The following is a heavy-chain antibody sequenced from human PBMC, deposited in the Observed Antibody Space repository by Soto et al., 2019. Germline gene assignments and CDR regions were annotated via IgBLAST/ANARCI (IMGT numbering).Heavy chain of an antibody. V-gene: IGHV4-39*01. CDR3: ARRGYYAISAFEN. D-gene: IGHD2-8*01. CDR1: GGSISSSSYY. J-gene: IGHJ3*02. Sequence: SETLSLTCTVSGGSISSSSYYWGWIRQPPGKGLEWIGSIYYSGSTYYNPSLKSRVTISVDTSKNQFSLKLSSVTAADTAVYYGARRGYYAISAFENWGQGTMVTFSS. CDR2: IYYSGST.